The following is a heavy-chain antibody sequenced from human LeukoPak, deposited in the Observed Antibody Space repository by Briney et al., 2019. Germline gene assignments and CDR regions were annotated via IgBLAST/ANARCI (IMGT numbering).Heavy chain of an antibody. CDR1: GGSINNYY. CDR2: IYTRGST. D-gene: IGHD2-15*01. CDR3: ARGRYCSADICSGGDAFDI. V-gene: IGHV4-4*07. J-gene: IGHJ3*02. Sequence: SETLSLTCAVSGGSINNYYWSWIRQPAGKGLEWIGRIYTRGSTNYNPSLKSRVTMSVDTSKNQFSLKLGSVTAADTAVYSCARGRYCSADICSGGDAFDIWGQGTMVSVSS.